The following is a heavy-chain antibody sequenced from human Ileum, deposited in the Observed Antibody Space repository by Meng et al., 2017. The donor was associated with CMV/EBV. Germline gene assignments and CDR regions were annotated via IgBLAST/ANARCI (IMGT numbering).Heavy chain of an antibody. CDR3: ARDWDYGDPADY. CDR1: GYKFSDYC. Sequence: SCKTSGYKFSDYCFSWVRQAPGQGLEWMGWIATFNGNTNYAQRMQGRVTMSRDTSTSTVYMELRSLRYDDTAVYYCARDWDYGDPADYWGQGTLVTVSS. V-gene: IGHV1-18*01. J-gene: IGHJ4*02. CDR2: IATFNGNT. D-gene: IGHD4-17*01.